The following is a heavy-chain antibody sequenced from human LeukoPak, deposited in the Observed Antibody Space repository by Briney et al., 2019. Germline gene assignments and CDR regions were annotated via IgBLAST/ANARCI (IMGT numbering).Heavy chain of an antibody. J-gene: IGHJ5*02. V-gene: IGHV4-39*01. CDR3: ARGDCSGGSCYSWHQKNWFDP. Sequence: SETLSLTCTVSGGSISSSSYYWGWIRQPPGKGLEWIGSIYYRGSTYYNPSLKSRVTISVDTSKNQFSLKLSSVTAADTAVYYCARGDCSGGSCYSWHQKNWFDPWGQGTLVTVSS. CDR2: IYYRGST. D-gene: IGHD2-15*01. CDR1: GGSISSSSYY.